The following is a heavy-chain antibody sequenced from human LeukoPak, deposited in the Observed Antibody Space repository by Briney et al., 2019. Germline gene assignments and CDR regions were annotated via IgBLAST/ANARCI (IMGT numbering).Heavy chain of an antibody. CDR3: ARDPFGAKDYYYYMDV. D-gene: IGHD3-16*01. Sequence: GGSLRLSCAASGFTFSSYWMSWVRQAPGKGLEWVANIKQDGSEKYYVDSVKGRFTISRDNAKNSLYLQMNSLRAEDTAVYYCARDPFGAKDYYYYMDVWGKGTTVTVSS. CDR1: GFTFSSYW. V-gene: IGHV3-7*01. CDR2: IKQDGSEK. J-gene: IGHJ6*03.